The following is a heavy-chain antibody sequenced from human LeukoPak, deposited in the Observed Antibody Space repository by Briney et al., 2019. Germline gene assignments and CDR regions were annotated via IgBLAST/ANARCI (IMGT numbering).Heavy chain of an antibody. CDR3: TTDEYYDSSGYYYGLEFDY. D-gene: IGHD3-22*01. V-gene: IGHV3-15*01. CDR2: IKSKTDGGTT. CDR1: GFTFSNAW. Sequence: PGGSLRLSCAAYGFTFSNAWMSWVRQAPGKGLEWVGRIKSKTDGGTTDYAAPVKGRFTISRDDSKNTLYLQMNSLKTEDTAVYYCTTDEYYDSSGYYYGLEFDYWGQGTLVTVSS. J-gene: IGHJ4*02.